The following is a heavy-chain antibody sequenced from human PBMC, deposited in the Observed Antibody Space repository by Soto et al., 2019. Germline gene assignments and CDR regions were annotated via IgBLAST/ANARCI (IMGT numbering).Heavy chain of an antibody. CDR2: ISYDGSNE. CDR1: GFTFRSYS. Sequence: QVQLVESGGGAVQPGRSLRLSCAASGFTFRSYSMHWVRQAPGKGLEWVAIISYDGSNEYYADSVKGRFTISRDNPKNTRDLQMSLRRAEDTARYGCARVGQSLGDDYWGQGTLGTVSS. J-gene: IGHJ4*02. D-gene: IGHD2-21*02. V-gene: IGHV3-30-3*01. CDR3: ARVGQSLGDDY.